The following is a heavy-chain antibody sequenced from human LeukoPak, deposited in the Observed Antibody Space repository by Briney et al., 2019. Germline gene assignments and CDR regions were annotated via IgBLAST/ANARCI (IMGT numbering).Heavy chain of an antibody. J-gene: IGHJ4*02. D-gene: IGHD6-19*01. CDR3: ASQWLADY. CDR1: GYSISSGYY. CDR2: INHSGST. V-gene: IGHV4-38-2*01. Sequence: SETLSLTCAVSGYSISSGYYRGWIRQPPGKGLEWIGEINHSGSTNYNPSLKSRVTISVDTSKNQFSLKLSSVTAADTAVYYCASQWLADYWGQGTLVTVSS.